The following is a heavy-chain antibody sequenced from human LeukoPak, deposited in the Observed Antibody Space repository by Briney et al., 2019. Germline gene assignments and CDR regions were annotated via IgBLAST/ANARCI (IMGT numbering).Heavy chain of an antibody. CDR1: GYIFRKYA. CDR2: INPNSGGT. Sequence: ASVKVSCKASGYIFRKYAITWVRQAPGQGLEWMGWINPNSGGTNYAQKFQGRVTMTRDTSISTAYMELSRLRSDDTAVYYCARVRLTMVRGPKSEFDYWGQGTLVTVSS. CDR3: ARVRLTMVRGPKSEFDY. V-gene: IGHV1-2*02. D-gene: IGHD3-10*01. J-gene: IGHJ4*02.